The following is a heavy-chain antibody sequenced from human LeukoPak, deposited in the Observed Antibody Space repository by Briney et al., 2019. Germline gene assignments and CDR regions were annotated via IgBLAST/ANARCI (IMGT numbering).Heavy chain of an antibody. CDR1: GGSFSGYY. CDR2: INYSFNI. D-gene: IGHD5-24*01. Sequence: PSHTLSLTCAVYGGSFSGYYWTSIRQPPGKGLVWIGEINYSFNINYNPSLKSRLPISIDTSKDQFSLKLSAVTAADTAEYYCARGRRWWGQGTLVTVSS. J-gene: IGHJ4*02. CDR3: ARGRRW. V-gene: IGHV4-34*01.